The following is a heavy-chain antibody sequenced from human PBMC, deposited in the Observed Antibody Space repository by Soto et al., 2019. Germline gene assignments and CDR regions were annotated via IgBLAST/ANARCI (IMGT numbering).Heavy chain of an antibody. V-gene: IGHV1-69*10. D-gene: IGHD3-22*01. J-gene: IGHJ6*02. CDR3: ARDDNYYDSSGPRPAYYYYGMDV. Sequence: SVKLYCKASGYTFTSNDINLVRQATRQGLEWMGWINPNSGIANYSQKFQGRVTITADKSTSTAYMELSSLRSEDTAVYYCARDDNYYDSSGPRPAYYYYGMDVWGQGTTVTVSS. CDR2: INPNSGIA. CDR1: GYTFTSND.